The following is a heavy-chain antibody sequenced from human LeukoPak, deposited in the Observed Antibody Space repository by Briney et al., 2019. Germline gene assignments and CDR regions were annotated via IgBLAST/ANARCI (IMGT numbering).Heavy chain of an antibody. J-gene: IGHJ4*02. CDR2: INPDSGGT. CDR3: ARLVDYGARRAVDY. CDR1: GYTFTDYY. Sequence: ASVKVSCRASGYTFTDYYLHWVRQAPGQGLEWMGWINPDSGGTNYAQKFQGRVTMTRDTSISTAYMELNSLRSDDTAVYYCARLVDYGARRAVDYWGQGTLVTVSS. V-gene: IGHV1-2*02. D-gene: IGHD4-17*01.